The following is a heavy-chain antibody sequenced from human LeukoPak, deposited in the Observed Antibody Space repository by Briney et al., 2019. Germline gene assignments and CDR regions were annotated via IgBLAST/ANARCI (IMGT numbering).Heavy chain of an antibody. CDR2: IFYSGST. J-gene: IGHJ4*02. V-gene: IGHV4-59*11. CDR3: AKAAKYYFGSDTYYYSDY. Sequence: SETLSLTCTVSGGSINSHYWSWTRQSPGKGLEWIGQIFYSGSTNYNPSLKSRVTMSVDTSKSQFSLSLSSVTSADTAVYYCAKAAKYYFGSDTYYYSDYWGQGILVTVSS. CDR1: GGSINSHY. D-gene: IGHD3-10*01.